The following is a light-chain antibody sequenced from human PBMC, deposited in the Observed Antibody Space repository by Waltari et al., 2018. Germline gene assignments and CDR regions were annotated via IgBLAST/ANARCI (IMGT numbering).Light chain of an antibody. V-gene: IGKV3-15*01. CDR3: HQYSEWPRT. Sequence: EIELTQSPATLSVSPADRATLSCRASQSVGRHFAWYQQKSGQPPRLLIYDTSARATDIPARFTASGSGTEFTLTVSSLQSEDFAVYFCHQYSEWPRTFGRGTKVEV. CDR2: DTS. J-gene: IGKJ1*01. CDR1: QSVGRH.